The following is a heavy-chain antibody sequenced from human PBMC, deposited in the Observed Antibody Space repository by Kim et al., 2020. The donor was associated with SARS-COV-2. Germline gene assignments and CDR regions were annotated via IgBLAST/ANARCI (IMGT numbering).Heavy chain of an antibody. J-gene: IGHJ6*04. D-gene: IGHD3-22*01. CDR3: TRLYYYDSSGYSPTYYYYGMDV. CDR2: IKSKTDGGTT. CDR1: GFTFSNAW. V-gene: IGHV3-15*01. Sequence: GGSLRLSCAASGFTFSNAWMSWVRQAPGKGLEWVGRIKSKTDGGTTDYAAPVKGRFTISRDDSKNTLYLQMNSLKTEDTAVYYCTRLYYYDSSGYSPTYYYYGMDVWGKGTTVTVSS.